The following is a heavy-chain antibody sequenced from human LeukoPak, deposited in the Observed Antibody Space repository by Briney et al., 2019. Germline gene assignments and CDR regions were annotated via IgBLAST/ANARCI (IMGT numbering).Heavy chain of an antibody. J-gene: IGHJ3*02. D-gene: IGHD3-10*01. V-gene: IGHV3-53*01. CDR3: ARDDTEFTMFRGVNDNTFDI. Sequence: PGGSLTLSCAASGFTFSSYWMSCVRQAPGKGLEWVSDIYSGGSTYYADSVKGRFTISRDNSKNTLYLQMNSLRAEDTAVYYCARDDTEFTMFRGVNDNTFDIWGQGTMVTVSS. CDR1: GFTFSSYW. CDR2: IYSGGST.